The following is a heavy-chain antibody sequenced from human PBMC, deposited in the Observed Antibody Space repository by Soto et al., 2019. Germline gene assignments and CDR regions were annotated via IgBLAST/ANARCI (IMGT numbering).Heavy chain of an antibody. CDR1: GGSFSGYY. J-gene: IGHJ6*03. CDR3: ARESLTSPYSYSYMDV. V-gene: IGHV4-34*01. CDR2: INHSGST. D-gene: IGHD4-4*01. Sequence: SETLSLTCAVYGGSFSGYYWSWIRQPPGKGLEWIGGINHSGSTNYNPSLKSRFTISVDTSKNHFSMKLSSVTAADTAVYYCARESLTSPYSYSYMDVWGKGPTVTVSS.